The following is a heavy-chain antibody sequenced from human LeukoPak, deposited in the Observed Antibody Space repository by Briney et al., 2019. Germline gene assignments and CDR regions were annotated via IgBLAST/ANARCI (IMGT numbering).Heavy chain of an antibody. CDR1: GFTFSSYH. V-gene: IGHV3-48*01. D-gene: IGHD3-10*01. CDR3: AKEGQNRYYYGSGSRRYYYGMDV. CDR2: IHSTSGSI. J-gene: IGHJ6*02. Sequence: PGGSLRLSCAASGFTFSSYHMNWVRQAPGKGLEWLSYIHSTSGSIHYADSVKGRFTISRDNSKNTLYLQMNSLRAEDTAVYYCAKEGQNRYYYGSGSRRYYYGMDVWGQGTTVTVSS.